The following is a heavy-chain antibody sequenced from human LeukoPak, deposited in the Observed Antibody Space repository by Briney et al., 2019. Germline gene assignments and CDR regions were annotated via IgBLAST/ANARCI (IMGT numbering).Heavy chain of an antibody. Sequence: GGSLRLSCAASGFTFSTYWMSWVRRAPGKGLEWVANIKQDGSEKYYVDSVKGRFTISRDNAKNSLYLQMNSLRAEDTAVYYCVLSSTARGGNDYWGQGTLVTVSS. CDR3: VLSSTARGGNDY. V-gene: IGHV3-7*03. CDR2: IKQDGSEK. J-gene: IGHJ4*02. D-gene: IGHD5-18*01. CDR1: GFTFSTYW.